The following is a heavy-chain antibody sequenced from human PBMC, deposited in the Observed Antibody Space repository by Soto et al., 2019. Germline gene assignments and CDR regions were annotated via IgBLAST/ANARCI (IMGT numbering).Heavy chain of an antibody. CDR1: GGSVSSNNW. CDR3: ARVPGVVVSADDAFDI. CDR2: IYHSGSA. D-gene: IGHD2-21*02. Sequence: QVQLQESGPGLVKPSGTLSLTCAVSGGSVSSNNWWSWVRQSPGKELEWMGEIYHSGSAHYNPSLKSRATISLDKSKNLFSLRLTSVTAADTAVYYCARVPGVVVSADDAFDIWGPGTRVIVSS. J-gene: IGHJ3*02. V-gene: IGHV4-4*02.